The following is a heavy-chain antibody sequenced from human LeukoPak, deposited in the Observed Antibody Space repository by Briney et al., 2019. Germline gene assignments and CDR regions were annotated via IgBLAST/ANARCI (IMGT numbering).Heavy chain of an antibody. CDR2: ISGSGGST. Sequence: PGGSLRLSCAASGFTFNSYAMSWVRQAPGKGLEWVSAISGSGGSTYYADSVKGRFTISRDNSKNTLYLQMNSLRAEDTAVYYCAKDLKSPTWIQLCYDYWGQGTLVTVSS. D-gene: IGHD5-18*01. CDR1: GFTFNSYA. CDR3: AKDLKSPTWIQLCYDY. J-gene: IGHJ4*02. V-gene: IGHV3-23*01.